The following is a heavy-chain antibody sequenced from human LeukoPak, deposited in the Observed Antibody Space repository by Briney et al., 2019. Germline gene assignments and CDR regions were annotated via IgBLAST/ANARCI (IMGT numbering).Heavy chain of an antibody. Sequence: ASVKVSCKASGGTFSSYAISWVRHAPGQGLEWMGGIIPIFGTANYAQKFQGRVRFTTDESTSTAYMELSSLRSEDTAVYYCARDGKYYGSGSLFELDYYFDYWGQGTLVTVSS. J-gene: IGHJ4*02. CDR1: GGTFSSYA. CDR2: IIPIFGTA. V-gene: IGHV1-69*05. D-gene: IGHD3-10*01. CDR3: ARDGKYYGSGSLFELDYYFDY.